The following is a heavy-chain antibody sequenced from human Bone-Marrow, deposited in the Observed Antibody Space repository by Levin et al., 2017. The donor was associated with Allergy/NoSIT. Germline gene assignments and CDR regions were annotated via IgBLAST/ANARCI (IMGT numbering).Heavy chain of an antibody. CDR2: ISWDGGTT. Sequence: PGGSLRLSCAASGFTFADSPMHWVRQAPGKGLEWVSLISWDGGTTYSADSVEGRFTISRDNDKGSLYLQMNSLRPEDTALYYCVRDLGGGAGDYWGQGTLVTVSS. CDR1: GFTFADSP. J-gene: IGHJ4*02. D-gene: IGHD3-3*01. CDR3: VRDLGGGAGDY. V-gene: IGHV3-43*01.